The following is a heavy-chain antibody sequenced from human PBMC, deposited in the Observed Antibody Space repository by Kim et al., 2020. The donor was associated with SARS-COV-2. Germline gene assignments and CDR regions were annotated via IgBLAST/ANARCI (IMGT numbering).Heavy chain of an antibody. CDR1: GGSISSGDYY. D-gene: IGHD3-3*01. V-gene: IGHV4-30-4*01. Sequence: SETLSLTCTVSGGSISSGDYYWSWIRQPPGKGLEWIGYIYYSGSTYYNPSLKSRVTISVDTSKNQFSLKLSSVTAADTAVYYCARGQGYDFWSGYYLFDYWGQGTLVTVSS. CDR3: ARGQGYDFWSGYYLFDY. J-gene: IGHJ4*02. CDR2: IYYSGST.